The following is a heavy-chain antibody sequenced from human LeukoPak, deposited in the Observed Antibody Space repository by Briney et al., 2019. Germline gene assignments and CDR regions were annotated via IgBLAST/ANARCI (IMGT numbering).Heavy chain of an antibody. CDR3: ARDRWRIAAAGTPFDY. CDR2: MNPNSGNT. Sequence: GASVKVSCKASGYTFTSYDINWVRQATGQGLEWMGWMNPNSGNTGYAQKLQGRVTMTTDTSTSTAYMELRSLRSDDTAVYYCARDRWRIAAAGTPFDYWGQGTLVTVSS. CDR1: GYTFTSYD. V-gene: IGHV1-8*01. J-gene: IGHJ4*02. D-gene: IGHD6-13*01.